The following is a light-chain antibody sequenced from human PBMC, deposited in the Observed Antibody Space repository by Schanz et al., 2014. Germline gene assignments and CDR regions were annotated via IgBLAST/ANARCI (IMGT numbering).Light chain of an antibody. Sequence: QSVLIQPPSVSGSPGLSVTISCTGTSSDVGSNDYVSWYQQHPGTVPKPMIYNVNTQPSGVPDRFSGSKSGYTASLTVSGLQAEDEADYYCSSYAGSNNVVFGGGTKLTVL. CDR3: SSYAGSNNVV. CDR2: NVN. V-gene: IGLV2-8*01. CDR1: SSDVGSNDY. J-gene: IGLJ2*01.